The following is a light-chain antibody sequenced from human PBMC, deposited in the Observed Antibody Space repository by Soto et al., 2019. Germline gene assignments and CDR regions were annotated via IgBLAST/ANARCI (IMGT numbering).Light chain of an antibody. CDR3: QQSYSTPRT. CDR2: AAS. Sequence: DIQMTQSPSSMSASVGDRVTITCRASQSISSYLNWYQQKPGKAPKLLIYAASSLQSGVPSRFSGSGSGTDFTLTISSLQPEDFATYYCQQSYSTPRTFGQGTKGEI. J-gene: IGKJ1*01. V-gene: IGKV1-39*01. CDR1: QSISSY.